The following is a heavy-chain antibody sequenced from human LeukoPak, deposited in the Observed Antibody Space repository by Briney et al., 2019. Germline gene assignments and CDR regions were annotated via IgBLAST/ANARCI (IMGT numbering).Heavy chain of an antibody. CDR2: IKFDGNVI. V-gene: IGHV3-74*03. Sequence: GGSLRLSCAASGFTFSAYWMYWVRQAPGQGLEYVSRIKFDGNVITYADSVEGRFTIARDNARNIVSLQMSSLRAEDTAVYYCARGIAPEESVAIGYWGQGTLVTVSS. D-gene: IGHD2-15*01. J-gene: IGHJ4*02. CDR3: ARGIAPEESVAIGY. CDR1: GFTFSAYW.